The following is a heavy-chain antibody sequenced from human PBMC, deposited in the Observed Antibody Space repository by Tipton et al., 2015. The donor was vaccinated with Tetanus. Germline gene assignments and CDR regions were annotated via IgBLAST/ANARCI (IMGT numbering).Heavy chain of an antibody. D-gene: IGHD4-11*01. Sequence: LRLSCAVYGGSFSVYYWSWIRQPPGKGLEWIGEINHSRNTNNNPSLKSRVTISIDTSKNQFSLKLSSVTAADTGVYYCAKRDYKKGNWFDPWGQGIPVTVSS. CDR3: AKRDYKKGNWFDP. CDR2: INHSRNT. CDR1: GGSFSVYY. V-gene: IGHV4-34*01. J-gene: IGHJ5*02.